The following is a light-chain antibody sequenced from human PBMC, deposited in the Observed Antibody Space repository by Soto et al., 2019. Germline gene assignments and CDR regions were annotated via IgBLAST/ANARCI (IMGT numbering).Light chain of an antibody. CDR3: CSYAGSSTHVV. Sequence: QSVLTQPASVSGSPGQSITISCTGTSSDVGSYNLVSWYQQHPGKAPKLMIYEVSKRPSGVSNRFSGSKSGNTASLTISGLQAVDEADYYCCSYAGSSTHVVFGGGTKVTVL. V-gene: IGLV2-23*02. CDR1: SSDVGSYNL. CDR2: EVS. J-gene: IGLJ2*01.